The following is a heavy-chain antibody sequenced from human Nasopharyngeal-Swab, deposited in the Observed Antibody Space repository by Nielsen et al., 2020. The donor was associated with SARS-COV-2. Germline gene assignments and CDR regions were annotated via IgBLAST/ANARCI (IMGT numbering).Heavy chain of an antibody. V-gene: IGHV4-34*01. CDR1: GVSFSGYH. J-gene: IGHJ6*03. CDR3: ARVNNGGGIVPASYSFFMDV. CDR2: ITRSGNT. D-gene: IGHD2-2*01. Sequence: SETLSLTCSLNGVSFSGYHWGWIRQSPGKRLEWIGDITRSGNTNYNPALKSRVIMSVAPSKDGFSLKLTSVTAADTAIYFCARVNNGGGIVPASYSFFMDVWGKGTSVAVSS.